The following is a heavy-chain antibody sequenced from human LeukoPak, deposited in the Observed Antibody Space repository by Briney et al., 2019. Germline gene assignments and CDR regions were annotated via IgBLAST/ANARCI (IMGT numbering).Heavy chain of an antibody. CDR1: GFIFSGYL. CDR3: ARDGFVGAADY. J-gene: IGHJ4*02. CDR2: IKQDGSEQ. D-gene: IGHD6-13*01. Sequence: GGSLRLSCAASGFIFSGYLMNWVRQAPGKGLEWVANIKQDGSEQHYVDSVRGRFTISRDNAKNSLYLQMNSLRVEDTAVYYCARDGFVGAADYWGQGTLVTVSS. V-gene: IGHV3-7*01.